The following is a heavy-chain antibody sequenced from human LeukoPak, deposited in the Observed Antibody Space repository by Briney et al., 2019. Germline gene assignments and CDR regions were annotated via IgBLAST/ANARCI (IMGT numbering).Heavy chain of an antibody. CDR3: ATIAAAGTVG. J-gene: IGHJ4*02. D-gene: IGHD6-13*01. V-gene: IGHV4-34*01. CDR2: INHSGST. Sequence: SETLSLTCAVYGGSFSDYYWSWIRQPPEMGLEWTGEINHSGSTNYNPSLKSRVSMSVDTSKNQFSLKLSSVTAADTAIYYYATIAAAGTVGWGQGTPVTVSS. CDR1: GGSFSDYY.